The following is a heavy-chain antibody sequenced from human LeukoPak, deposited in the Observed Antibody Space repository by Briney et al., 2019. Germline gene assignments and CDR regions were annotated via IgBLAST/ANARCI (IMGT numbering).Heavy chain of an antibody. J-gene: IGHJ4*02. CDR3: VKRRVRDIVVVVAADFDF. V-gene: IGHV3-30*18. D-gene: IGHD2-15*01. CDR1: GFTFSDFA. Sequence: PGGSLRLSCTASGFTFSDFAMHWVRQAPGKGLERVAVISYAGRDIYYADSVKGRFTISRDNSNDTLYLQMSSLRPDDTAIYYCVKRRVRDIVVVVAADFDFWGQGTLVTVSS. CDR2: ISYAGRDI.